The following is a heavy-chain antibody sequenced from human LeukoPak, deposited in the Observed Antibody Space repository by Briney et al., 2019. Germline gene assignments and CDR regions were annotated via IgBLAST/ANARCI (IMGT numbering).Heavy chain of an antibody. J-gene: IGHJ4*02. CDR2: IYSGGST. Sequence: PGGSLRLSCSASGFAFSSYWMTWVRQAPGKGLEWVSVIYSGGSTYYADSVKGRFTISRDNSKNTLYLQMNSLRAEDTAVYYCARDVSTGYDSSGLHWGQGTLVTVSS. D-gene: IGHD3-22*01. CDR1: GFAFSSYW. V-gene: IGHV3-53*01. CDR3: ARDVSTGYDSSGLH.